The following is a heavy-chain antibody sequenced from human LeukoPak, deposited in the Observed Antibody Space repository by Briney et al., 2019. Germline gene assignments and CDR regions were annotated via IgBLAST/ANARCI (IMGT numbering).Heavy chain of an antibody. CDR3: ARDGVPAASDYYYYYYMDV. J-gene: IGHJ6*03. D-gene: IGHD2-2*01. CDR1: GFTFSSYS. V-gene: IGHV3-21*01. Sequence: GGSLRLSCAASGFTFSSYSMNWVRQAPGKGLEWVSSISSSSSYIYYADSVKGRFTISRDNAKNSLYLQMSSLRAEDTAVYYCARDGVPAASDYYYYYYMDVWGKGTTVIVSS. CDR2: ISSSSSYI.